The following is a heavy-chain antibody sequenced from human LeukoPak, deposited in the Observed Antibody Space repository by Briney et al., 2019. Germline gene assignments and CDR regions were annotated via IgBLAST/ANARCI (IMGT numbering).Heavy chain of an antibody. CDR3: ARPHYYDSSGYYPYYYYYGMDV. CDR1: GFTFSSYW. V-gene: IGHV3-74*01. D-gene: IGHD3-22*01. Sequence: PGGSLRVSCAASGFTFSSYWMHWVRQAPGKGLVWVSRINSDGSRTSYADSVKGRFSISRDNAKNTLYLQMNSLRAEDTAVYYCARPHYYDSSGYYPYYYYYGMDVWGQGTTVTVSS. J-gene: IGHJ6*02. CDR2: INSDGSRT.